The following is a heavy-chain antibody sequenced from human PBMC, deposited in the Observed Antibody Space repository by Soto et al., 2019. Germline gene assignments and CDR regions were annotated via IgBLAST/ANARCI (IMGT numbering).Heavy chain of an antibody. CDR3: ARTRSAWSDFPYSSLDV. CDR1: GFTFNSYG. V-gene: IGHV3-30*03. J-gene: IGHJ6*02. D-gene: IGHD2-15*01. CDR2: ISYDSTKT. Sequence: QVQLVESGGGVVQPGRSLRLSCAASGFTFNSYGMHWVRQGPGNGLEWVAFISYDSTKTYYADSVKGRFTISRDNSNSALYVQMNSLTGEDTAVYYWARTRSAWSDFPYSSLDVWGQGTTVTVSS.